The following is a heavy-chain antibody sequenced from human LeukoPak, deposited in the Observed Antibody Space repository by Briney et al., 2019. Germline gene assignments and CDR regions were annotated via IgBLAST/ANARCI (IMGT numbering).Heavy chain of an antibody. CDR3: ARDRGSTSRY. Sequence: ASVKVSCKASGYTFTSYGITWVRQAPGQGLEWMGWISTYNGNTNYAQNLQGRVTMTTDTSTSTAYMDLRSLRSDDTAVYYCARDRGSTSRYWGQGTLVTVSS. D-gene: IGHD5-12*01. CDR2: ISTYNGNT. J-gene: IGHJ4*02. V-gene: IGHV1-18*01. CDR1: GYTFTSYG.